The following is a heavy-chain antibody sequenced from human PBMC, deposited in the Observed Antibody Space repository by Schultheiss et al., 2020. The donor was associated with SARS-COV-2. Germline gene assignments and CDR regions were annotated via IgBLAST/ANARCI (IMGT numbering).Heavy chain of an antibody. CDR2: MSSGGIYI. CDR3: ARERGRGMDV. V-gene: IGHV3-21*06. J-gene: IGHJ6*02. Sequence: GGSLRLSCAASGFTFSSYAMSWVRQAPGKGLQWVSTMSSGGIYIYYADSVKGRFTITRESANNLLFLQMNSLRVEDTAVYYCARERGRGMDVWGQGTTVTVSS. CDR1: GFTFSSYA. D-gene: IGHD3-16*01.